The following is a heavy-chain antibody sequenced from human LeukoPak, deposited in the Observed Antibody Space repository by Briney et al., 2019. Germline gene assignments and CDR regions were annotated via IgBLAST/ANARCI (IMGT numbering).Heavy chain of an antibody. J-gene: IGHJ4*02. D-gene: IGHD3-22*01. CDR3: AKSSYYDSSGYYREYYFDY. CDR1: GFTFTSYS. Sequence: PGGSLRLSCAASGFTFTSYSMNWVRQAPGKGLEWVSTISGSGGSTYYAGSVKGRFTISRDNSKNTLYLQMNSLRAEDTAVYYCAKSSYYDSSGYYREYYFDYWGPGTLVTVSS. V-gene: IGHV3-23*01. CDR2: ISGSGGST.